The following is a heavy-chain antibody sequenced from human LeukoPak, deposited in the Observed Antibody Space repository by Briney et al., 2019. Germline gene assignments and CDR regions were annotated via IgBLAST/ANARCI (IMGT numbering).Heavy chain of an antibody. CDR3: ARDTFMGYDSSGYYDY. CDR1: GFTFSSYW. CDR2: IKQDGSEK. V-gene: IGHV3-7*01. D-gene: IGHD3-22*01. Sequence: PGGSLRLSCAASGFTFSSYWMSWVRQAPGKGLEWVANIKQDGSEKYYVDSVKGRFTISRDNAKNSLYLQMNSLRAEDTAVYYCARDTFMGYDSSGYYDYWGQGTLVTVSS. J-gene: IGHJ4*02.